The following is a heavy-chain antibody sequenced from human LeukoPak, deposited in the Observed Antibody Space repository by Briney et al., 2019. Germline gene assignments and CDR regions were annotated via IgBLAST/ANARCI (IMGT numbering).Heavy chain of an antibody. D-gene: IGHD3-10*02. J-gene: IGHJ4*02. Sequence: QPGGSLRLSCAASGFMFSSFSMSWVRHVPGKGLEWVSTISAGGSTYYADSVKGRFTISRDNSKNTLFLQMNSLRAEDTAIYYCAKRPAAVRGVIPYLDYWGQGTLVTVSS. V-gene: IGHV3-23*01. CDR1: GFMFSSFS. CDR2: ISAGGST. CDR3: AKRPAAVRGVIPYLDY.